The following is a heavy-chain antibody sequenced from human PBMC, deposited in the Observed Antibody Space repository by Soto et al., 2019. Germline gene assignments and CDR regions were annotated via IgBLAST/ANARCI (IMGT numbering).Heavy chain of an antibody. J-gene: IGHJ4*02. CDR2: INHSGST. V-gene: IGHV4-34*01. Sequence: QVQLQQWGAGLLKPSETLSLTCAVYGGSFSGYYWSWIRQPPGKGLEWIGAINHSGSTNYNPSLKSRVTISVATSKNQFSLKLSSVTAADTAVYYCASYGDCSGGSCYAGQFDYWGQGTLVTVSS. CDR3: ASYGDCSGGSCYAGQFDY. D-gene: IGHD2-15*01. CDR1: GGSFSGYY.